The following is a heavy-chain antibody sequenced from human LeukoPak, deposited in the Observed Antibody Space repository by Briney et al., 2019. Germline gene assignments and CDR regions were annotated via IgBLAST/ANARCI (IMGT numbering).Heavy chain of an antibody. J-gene: IGHJ4*02. CDR1: GFTFHDYA. Sequence: GGSLRLSCVASGFTFHDYAMSCVRQVPGKGLEWVSLISGDGGSASYAGSVKGRFTISRDNSKNSLYLQMNSLRTEDTAFYYCAKASSGSSSRPVDYWGQGTLVTVSS. V-gene: IGHV3-43*02. CDR2: ISGDGGSA. CDR3: AKASSGSSSRPVDY. D-gene: IGHD3-10*01.